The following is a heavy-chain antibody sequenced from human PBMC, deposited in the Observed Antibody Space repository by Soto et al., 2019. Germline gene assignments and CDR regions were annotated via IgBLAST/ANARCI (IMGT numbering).Heavy chain of an antibody. V-gene: IGHV3-33*01. CDR2: IWFDGSNK. CDR3: ATTGPY. J-gene: IGHJ4*02. CDR1: GFTFSRYG. Sequence: QVQLGESGGGVVQPGRSLRLSCAASGFTFSRYGMHWVRQAPGKGLEWVAVIWFDGSNKFYADSVKGRFTISRDNSKNTVSLQMNSLRDEDSAAYYCATTGPYWGQGTLVTVSS.